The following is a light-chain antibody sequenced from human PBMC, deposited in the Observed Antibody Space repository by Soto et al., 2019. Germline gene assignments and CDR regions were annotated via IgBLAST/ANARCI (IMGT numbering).Light chain of an antibody. V-gene: IGLV2-8*01. CDR1: SSDVGGYSY. CDR2: DVS. J-gene: IGLJ1*01. CDR3: SSYAGTHIV. Sequence: QSVLTQPPSPSGSPGQSVAISCPGTSSDVGGYSYVSWYQQHPGKAPKLMIYDVSKRPSGVPDRFSGSKSGNTASLTVSGLQAEDEADYYCSSYAGTHIVFGTGTKVTVL.